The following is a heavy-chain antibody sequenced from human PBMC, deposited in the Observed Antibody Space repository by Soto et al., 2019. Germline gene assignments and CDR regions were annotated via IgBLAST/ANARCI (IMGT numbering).Heavy chain of an antibody. J-gene: IGHJ6*02. CDR2: IIPIFGTA. V-gene: IGHV1-69*13. CDR3: AIESVITFGGVIVKHYGMDV. Sequence: ASVKVSCKASGGTFSSYAISWVRQAPGQGLEWMGGIIPIFGTANYAQKFQGRVTITADESTSTANMELSSLRSEDTAVYYCAIESVITFGGVIVKHYGMDVWGQGTTVTVSS. D-gene: IGHD3-16*02. CDR1: GGTFSSYA.